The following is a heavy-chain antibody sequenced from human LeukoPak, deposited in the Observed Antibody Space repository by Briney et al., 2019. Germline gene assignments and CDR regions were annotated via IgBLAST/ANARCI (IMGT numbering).Heavy chain of an antibody. J-gene: IGHJ4*02. V-gene: IGHV1-46*01. Sequence: GASVKVSCKASGYTFTSYYMHWVRQAPGQGLESMGIINPSGGSTSYAQKFQGRVNMNRDTSTSTVYMELSSLRSEDTAVYYCARDTQVAGRGYYFDYWGEGTLVTVSS. CDR1: GYTFTSYY. D-gene: IGHD2-15*01. CDR3: ARDTQVAGRGYYFDY. CDR2: INPSGGST.